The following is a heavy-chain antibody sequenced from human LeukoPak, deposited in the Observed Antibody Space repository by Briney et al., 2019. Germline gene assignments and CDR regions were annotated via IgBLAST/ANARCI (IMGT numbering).Heavy chain of an antibody. CDR2: IGTAGDT. CDR3: ARASIAAAGTGFYDY. CDR1: GFTFSSYD. Sequence: GGSLRHSCAAPGFTFSSYDMHWVRQATGKGLEWVAAIGTAGDTYYPGSVKGRFTISRENAKNSLYLQMNSLRAGDTAVYYCARASIAAAGTGFYDYWGQGTLVTVSS. J-gene: IGHJ4*02. D-gene: IGHD6-13*01. V-gene: IGHV3-13*04.